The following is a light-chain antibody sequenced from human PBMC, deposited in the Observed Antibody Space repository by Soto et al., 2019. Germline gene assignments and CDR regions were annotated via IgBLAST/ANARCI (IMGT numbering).Light chain of an antibody. CDR3: QHYAGGSRIT. Sequence: EIVLTQSPGTLSLSPGERATLSCRASQSVGSNFAWYQQKPGQAPRLLISGASSRATGIPDRFSGSGFGTDFTLTISRLEHEDFALYYCQHYAGGSRITFGQGTRLENK. CDR2: GAS. V-gene: IGKV3-20*01. CDR1: QSVGSN. J-gene: IGKJ5*01.